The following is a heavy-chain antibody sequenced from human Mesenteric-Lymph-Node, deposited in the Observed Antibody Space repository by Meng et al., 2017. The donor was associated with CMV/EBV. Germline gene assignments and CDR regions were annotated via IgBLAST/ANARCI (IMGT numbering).Heavy chain of an antibody. CDR1: GFTFSDYY. D-gene: IGHD6-6*01. CDR3: ARVGSSSSYYYYGMDV. Sequence: LKISCAAPGFTFSDYYMSWIRQAPGKGLEWVSYISSSGSTIYYADSVKGRFTISRDNAKNSLYLQMNSLRAEDTAVYYCARVGSSSSYYYYGMDVWGQGTTVTVSS. J-gene: IGHJ6*02. CDR2: ISSSGSTI. V-gene: IGHV3-11*01.